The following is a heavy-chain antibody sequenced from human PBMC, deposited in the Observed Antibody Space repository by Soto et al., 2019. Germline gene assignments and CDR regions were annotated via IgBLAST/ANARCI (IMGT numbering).Heavy chain of an antibody. CDR1: GFTLSRHT. J-gene: IGHJ3*02. CDR3: VRDYYDTSGYPNTFDM. V-gene: IGHV3-21*01. CDR2: IGSRTSDI. D-gene: IGHD3-22*01. Sequence: LGLSCAASGFTLSRHTMNWVRQAPVKVLEWVSFIGSRTSDIYYADSVKGRFTISRDNAKNSLYLDLTRLRAEDTAVYFCVRDYYDTSGYPNTFDMWGQGTMVAVSS.